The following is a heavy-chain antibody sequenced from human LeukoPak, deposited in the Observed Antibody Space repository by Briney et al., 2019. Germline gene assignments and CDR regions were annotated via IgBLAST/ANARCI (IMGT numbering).Heavy chain of an antibody. CDR1: GYTFTTYD. CDR3: ARGGSTSGLRSMDWFDP. CDR2: MNPNSGRT. J-gene: IGHJ5*02. Sequence: GASVKVSCKASGYTFTTYDINWVRQATGQGLEWMGWMNPNSGRTGYAQKFQGRVTITRNTSISTAYMELSSLRSEDTAVYYCARGGSTSGLRSMDWFDPWGQGTLVTVSS. V-gene: IGHV1-8*03. D-gene: IGHD2-2*01.